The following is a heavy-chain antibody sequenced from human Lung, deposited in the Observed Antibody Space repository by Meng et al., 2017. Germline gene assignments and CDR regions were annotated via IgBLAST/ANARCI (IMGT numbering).Heavy chain of an antibody. Sequence: VRRGQSGAEVKNPGASVQVSCKPSGYPLTAYWLHWVRQAPGQGLDWMGRIDPRSGDTQYAQKFQGRVTMTRDTSISTTYMELSRLRSDDTAVYYCVRDEDISAAGKLFGDYWGQGTLVTVSS. CDR2: IDPRSGDT. CDR1: GYPLTAYW. J-gene: IGHJ4*02. V-gene: IGHV1-2*06. D-gene: IGHD6-13*01. CDR3: VRDEDISAAGKLFGDY.